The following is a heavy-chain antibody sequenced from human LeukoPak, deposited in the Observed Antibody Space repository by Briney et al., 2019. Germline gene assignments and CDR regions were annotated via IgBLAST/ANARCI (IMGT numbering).Heavy chain of an antibody. CDR2: FHHSGGT. CDR1: GGSISGPNW. CDR3: ARNGAFAVEY. Sequence: SVTLSLTCAVSGGSISGPNWWSWVRQPPGKGLEWIGEFHHSGGTNYNPSLKSRVTISIDKSNNQFSLKLTSVTAADTAVYYCARNGAFAVEYWGRGSLVTVSS. D-gene: IGHD1-1*01. V-gene: IGHV4-4*02. J-gene: IGHJ4*02.